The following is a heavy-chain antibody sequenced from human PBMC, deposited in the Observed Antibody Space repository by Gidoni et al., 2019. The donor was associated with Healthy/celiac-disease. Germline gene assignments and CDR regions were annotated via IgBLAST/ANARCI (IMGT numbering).Heavy chain of an antibody. V-gene: IGHV1-2*02. J-gene: IGHJ3*02. CDR3: ARDPSQGSGPILEGAFDI. CDR2: INPNRGGT. Sequence: QVQLVQSGAEVKKPGASAKLFCQASGDTLTGSYMPWVRQAPGQALEWMGWINPNRGGTNYAQKFQGRVTMTRDTTISTAYMELSRLRSDDTAVYYCARDPSQGSGPILEGAFDIWGQGTMVTVSS. D-gene: IGHD2-15*01. CDR1: GDTLTGSY.